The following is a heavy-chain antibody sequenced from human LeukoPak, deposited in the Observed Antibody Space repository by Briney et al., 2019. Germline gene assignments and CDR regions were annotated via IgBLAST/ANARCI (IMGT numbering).Heavy chain of an antibody. V-gene: IGHV4-59*01. CDR1: GGSISSYY. CDR3: ARVGLRYFDWLIDY. J-gene: IGHJ4*02. Sequence: SETLSLTCTVSGGSISSYYWSWIRQPPGKGLEWIGYIYYSGSTNYNPSLKSRVTISVDTSKNQFSLKLSSVTAADTAVYYCARVGLRYFDWLIDYWGQGTLVTVSS. D-gene: IGHD3-9*01. CDR2: IYYSGST.